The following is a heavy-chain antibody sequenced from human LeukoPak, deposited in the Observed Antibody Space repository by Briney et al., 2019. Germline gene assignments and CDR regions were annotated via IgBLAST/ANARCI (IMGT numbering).Heavy chain of an antibody. V-gene: IGHV4-4*02. CDR1: GGSISSSNW. D-gene: IGHD3-22*01. Sequence: SETLSLTCAVSGGSISSSNWWNWVRQPPGKGLEWIGEIYHSGSTNYNPSLKGRVTISVDKSKNQFSLKLSSVTAADTAVYYCARKTYDSSGLIPHPGVFDIWGQGTMVTVSS. CDR2: IYHSGST. J-gene: IGHJ3*02. CDR3: ARKTYDSSGLIPHPGVFDI.